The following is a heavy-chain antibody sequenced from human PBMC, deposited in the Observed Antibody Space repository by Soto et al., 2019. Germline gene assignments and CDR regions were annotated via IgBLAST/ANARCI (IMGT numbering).Heavy chain of an antibody. CDR3: ARGGTYYYDSSGYYESNWFDP. CDR1: GYTFTGYY. V-gene: IGHV1-2*04. CDR2: INPNSGGT. J-gene: IGHJ5*02. Sequence: QVQLVQSGAEVKKPGASVKVSCKASGYTFTGYYMHWVRQAPGQGLEWMGWINPNSGGTNYAQKFQGWVTMTRDTSISTAYMELSRLRSDDTAVYYCARGGTYYYDSSGYYESNWFDPWGQGTLVTVSS. D-gene: IGHD3-22*01.